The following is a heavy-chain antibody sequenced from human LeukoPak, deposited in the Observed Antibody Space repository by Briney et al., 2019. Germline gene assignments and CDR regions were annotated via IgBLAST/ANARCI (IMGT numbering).Heavy chain of an antibody. J-gene: IGHJ4*02. D-gene: IGHD2-21*02. Sequence: GGSLRISCAASGFNFAAYAMSWVRQAPGKGLEWVSGISETGRTTSYTDSVKGRFTISRGNSKSTLHLQMNRLRAEDTALYYCAKDHDNTDYYYYFDSWGQGTLVTVSS. V-gene: IGHV3-23*01. CDR1: GFNFAAYA. CDR2: ISETGRTT. CDR3: AKDHDNTDYYYYFDS.